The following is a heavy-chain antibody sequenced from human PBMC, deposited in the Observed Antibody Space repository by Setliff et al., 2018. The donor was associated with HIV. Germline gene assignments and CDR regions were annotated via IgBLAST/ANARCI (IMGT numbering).Heavy chain of an antibody. V-gene: IGHV1-69*05. CDR3: ARGHLDYNFWDEVLGNWFDP. J-gene: IGHJ5*02. D-gene: IGHD3-3*01. CDR1: GDTFSNSA. CDR2: IIPIFGTA. Sequence: SVKVSCKASGDTFSNSALTWVRQAPGQGLEWMGGIIPIFGTANYAQKFQGRVTITTDESTSTAYMELSSLRSEDTAVYYCARGHLDYNFWDEVLGNWFDPWGQGTLVTVSS.